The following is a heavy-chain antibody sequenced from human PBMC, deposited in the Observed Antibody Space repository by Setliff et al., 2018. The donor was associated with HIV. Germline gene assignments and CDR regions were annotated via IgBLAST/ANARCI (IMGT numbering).Heavy chain of an antibody. CDR1: GFTFSTHW. J-gene: IGHJ6*03. V-gene: IGHV3-7*01. D-gene: IGHD2-2*01. Sequence: GGSLRLSCAASGFTFSTHWMSWVRQAPGKGLEWVASINHDASESHYVDSVKGRFTISRDNAKNSLYLQMNSLRAEDTAVYYCATQPPAVLSYYYYYMDVWGKGTTVTVSS. CDR2: INHDASES. CDR3: ATQPPAVLSYYYYYMDV.